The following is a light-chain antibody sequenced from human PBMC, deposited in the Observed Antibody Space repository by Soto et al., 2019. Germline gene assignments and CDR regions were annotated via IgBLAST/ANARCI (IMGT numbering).Light chain of an antibody. CDR2: DAS. CDR1: QTISSW. V-gene: IGKV1-5*01. J-gene: IGKJ1*01. Sequence: DIQMTQSPSTLSASVGDRVTITCRASQTISSWLAWYQQKPGKAPKLLIYDASSLESGVPSRFSGRGSGTQFTLTISSLQPDDFATYYCQPYNSFSGTFGQGTKADIK. CDR3: QPYNSFSGT.